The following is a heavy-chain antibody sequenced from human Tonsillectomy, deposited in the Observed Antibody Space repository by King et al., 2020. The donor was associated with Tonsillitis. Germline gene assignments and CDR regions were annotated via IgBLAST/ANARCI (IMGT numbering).Heavy chain of an antibody. D-gene: IGHD1-7*01. CDR3: AKDGLELYYFDY. Sequence: VQLVESWGGLVQPGGSLRLSCAASGFTFSSYAMSWVRQAPGKGLEWVSAIIGSGGTTYYADSVKGRFTISRDNSKNTLYLQMNSLRAEDTAVYYCAKDGLELYYFDYWGQGTLVTVSS. V-gene: IGHV3-23*04. CDR1: GFTFSSYA. J-gene: IGHJ4*02. CDR2: IIGSGGTT.